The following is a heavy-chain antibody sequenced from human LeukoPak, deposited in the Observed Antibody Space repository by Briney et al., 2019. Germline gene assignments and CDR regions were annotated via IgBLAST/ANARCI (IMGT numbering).Heavy chain of an antibody. D-gene: IGHD1-26*01. J-gene: IGHJ5*02. Sequence: GASVKVSCKSSVNSLTVCYMQWVRQAPGQGLEWMGWINFNSGGAHYAQKVQGRVTITRDTSISTTYMDLSSLRSDATAVYYCVLQGVGATFFDPWGQGSLVTVSS. CDR2: INFNSGGA. CDR3: VLQGVGATFFDP. CDR1: VNSLTVCY. V-gene: IGHV1-2*02.